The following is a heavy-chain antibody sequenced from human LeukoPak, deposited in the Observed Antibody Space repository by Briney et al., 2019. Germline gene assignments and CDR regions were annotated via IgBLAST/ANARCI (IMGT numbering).Heavy chain of an antibody. CDR3: AKVNAVRGVGGFDY. Sequence: GGSLRLSCAASGFTFRSYGMSWVRQAPGKGLEWVSAVSGGGDSTYYADSVKGRFTISRDNSKNTLYLQMNSLRAEDTAVYYCAKVNAVRGVGGFDYWGQGTLVTVSS. V-gene: IGHV3-23*01. CDR1: GFTFRSYG. CDR2: VSGGGDST. D-gene: IGHD3-10*01. J-gene: IGHJ4*02.